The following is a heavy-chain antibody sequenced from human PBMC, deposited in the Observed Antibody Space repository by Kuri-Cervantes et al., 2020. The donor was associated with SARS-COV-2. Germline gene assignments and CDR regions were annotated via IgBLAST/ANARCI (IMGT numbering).Heavy chain of an antibody. CDR1: GGTFSSYA. Sequence: SVKVSCKASGGTFSSYAISWVRQAPGQGLEWMGGIIPIFGTASYAQKFQGRVTITMDESTSTAYMELSSLRSEDTAVYYCARSPWYYYGSGTPEHAFDIWGQGTMVTVSS. CDR2: IIPIFGTA. J-gene: IGHJ3*02. V-gene: IGHV1-69*05. D-gene: IGHD3-10*01. CDR3: ARSPWYYYGSGTPEHAFDI.